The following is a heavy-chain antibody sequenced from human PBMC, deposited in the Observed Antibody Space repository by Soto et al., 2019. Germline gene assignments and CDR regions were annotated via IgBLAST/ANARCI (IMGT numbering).Heavy chain of an antibody. J-gene: IGHJ4*02. Sequence: GEALKISCKGSGYNFTTFWIGWGRQMPGKGLEWMGIIYPGESETKYSPDFEGQVTISADRSTNTAYLQWRSLRASDTAMYYCARLGFPGAIYFDYWGLRTLVTVSS. CDR2: IYPGESET. CDR1: GYNFTTFW. CDR3: ARLGFPGAIYFDY. V-gene: IGHV5-51*01.